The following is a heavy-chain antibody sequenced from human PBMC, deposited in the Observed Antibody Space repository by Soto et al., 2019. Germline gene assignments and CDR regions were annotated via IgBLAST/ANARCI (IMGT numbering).Heavy chain of an antibody. D-gene: IGHD2-15*01. CDR1: GGSFSGYY. J-gene: IGHJ1*01. V-gene: IGHV4-34*01. CDR2: INHSGST. CDR3: ARTATLGYCSGGSCLSEYFQH. Sequence: QVQLQQWGAGLLKPSETLSLTCAVYGGSFSGYYWSWIRQPPGKGLEWIGEINHSGSTNYNPSLKSRVTISVDTSKNQFSLKLSSVTAADTAVYYCARTATLGYCSGGSCLSEYFQHWGQGTLVTVSS.